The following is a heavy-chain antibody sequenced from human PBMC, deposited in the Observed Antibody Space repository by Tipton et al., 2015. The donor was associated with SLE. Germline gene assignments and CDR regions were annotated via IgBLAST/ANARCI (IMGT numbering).Heavy chain of an antibody. J-gene: IGHJ4*02. CDR1: GGSISSHY. V-gene: IGHV4-38-2*02. D-gene: IGHD4-23*01. Sequence: TLSLTCTVSGGSISSHYWGWIRQPPGKGLEWIGSIYHSGSTYYNPSLKSRVTISVDTSKNQFSLKLSSVTAADTAVYYCARGMGPQGNSLYWGQGTLVTVSS. CDR3: ARGMGPQGNSLY. CDR2: IYHSGST.